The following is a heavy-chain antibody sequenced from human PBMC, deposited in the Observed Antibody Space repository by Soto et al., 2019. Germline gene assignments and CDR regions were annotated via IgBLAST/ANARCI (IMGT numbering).Heavy chain of an antibody. J-gene: IGHJ6*02. CDR2: ISYDGSNK. V-gene: IGHV3-30*18. CDR1: GFTFSSYG. Sequence: PGGSLRLACAASGFTFSSYGMHWVRQAPGKGLEWVAVISYDGSNKYYADSVKGRFTISRDNSKNTLYLQMNSLRAEDTAVYYCAKDFLSPLYDFWSGLDLYGMDVWGQGTTVTVSS. D-gene: IGHD3-3*01. CDR3: AKDFLSPLYDFWSGLDLYGMDV.